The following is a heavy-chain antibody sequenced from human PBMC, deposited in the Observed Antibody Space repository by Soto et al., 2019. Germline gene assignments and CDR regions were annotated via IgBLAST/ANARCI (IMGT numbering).Heavy chain of an antibody. Sequence: QVQLVQSGAELKKPGASVKVSCKASGYTFRNYGINWVRQAPGQGLEWMGWISAYNGNTKYAQKLQGRVTMATDTPTSTAYMELRILKPDDTAVYYWAIDGRQCVPNSDNFEVWGQGTTVTGSA. CDR1: GYTFRNYG. CDR3: AIDGRQCVPNSDNFEV. V-gene: IGHV1-18*01. J-gene: IGHJ3*01. D-gene: IGHD6-19*01. CDR2: ISAYNGNT.